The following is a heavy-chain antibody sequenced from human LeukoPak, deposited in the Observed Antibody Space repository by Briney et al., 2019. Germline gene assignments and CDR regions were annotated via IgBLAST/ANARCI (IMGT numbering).Heavy chain of an antibody. Sequence: SQTLSLTCTVSGGSISSGSYYWSWIRQPAGKGLEWIGRIYTSGSTNYNPSLKSRVTISVDTSKNQFSPKLSSVTAADTAVYYCAREGYGDYARISGFDYWGQGTLVTVSS. CDR2: IYTSGST. CDR3: AREGYGDYARISGFDY. CDR1: GGSISSGSYY. V-gene: IGHV4-61*02. J-gene: IGHJ4*02. D-gene: IGHD4-17*01.